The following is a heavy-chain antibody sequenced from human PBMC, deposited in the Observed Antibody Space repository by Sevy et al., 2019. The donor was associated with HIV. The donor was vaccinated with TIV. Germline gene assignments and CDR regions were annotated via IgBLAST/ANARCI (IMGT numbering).Heavy chain of an antibody. V-gene: IGHV3-23*01. CDR2: ISGSGGTT. CDR3: AKSAGRGDYNQYFDY. J-gene: IGHJ4*02. D-gene: IGHD3-9*01. Sequence: GGSLRLSCAASGFTFSSCAMSWVRQAPGKGLEWVSGISGSGGTTYYTDSLKGRFIISRDNSKNTLYLQMNSLRAEDTAVYYCAKSAGRGDYNQYFDYWGQGTLVTVSS. CDR1: GFTFSSCA.